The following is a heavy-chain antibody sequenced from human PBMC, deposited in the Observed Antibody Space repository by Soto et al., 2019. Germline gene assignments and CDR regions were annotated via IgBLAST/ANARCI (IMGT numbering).Heavy chain of an antibody. J-gene: IGHJ4*02. CDR1: GGSISSYY. CDR2: IYTSGST. CDR3: AREQWLVAPFDY. D-gene: IGHD6-19*01. Sequence: SETLSLTCTVSGGSISSYYWSWIRQPAGKGLEWIGRIYTSGSTNYNPSLKSRVTMSVDTSKNQFSLKLSSVTAADTAVYYRAREQWLVAPFDYWGQGTLVTVSS. V-gene: IGHV4-4*07.